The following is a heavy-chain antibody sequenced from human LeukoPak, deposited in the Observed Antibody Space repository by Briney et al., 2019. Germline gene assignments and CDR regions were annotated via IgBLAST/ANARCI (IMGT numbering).Heavy chain of an antibody. CDR3: ATVLGATGAYYFDY. V-gene: IGHV1-24*01. J-gene: IGHJ4*02. CDR1: GYTLTELS. D-gene: IGHD1-26*01. Sequence: ASEKVSRKFSGYTLTELSMHWVRHAPGKGLVGMGGFDPEDGETIYAQKFQGRVTMTEDTSTDTAYMELSSLRSEDTAVYYCATVLGATGAYYFDYWGQGTLVTVSS. CDR2: FDPEDGET.